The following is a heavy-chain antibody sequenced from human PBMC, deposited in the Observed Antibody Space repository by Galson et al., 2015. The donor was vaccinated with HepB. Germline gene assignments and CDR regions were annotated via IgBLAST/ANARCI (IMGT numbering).Heavy chain of an antibody. D-gene: IGHD3-3*01. J-gene: IGHJ6*03. V-gene: IGHV7-4-1*02. CDR3: ARDLSYYDFWSGYYRWYMDV. CDR1: GYTFTSYA. CDR2: INTNTGNP. Sequence: SCKASGYTFTSYAMNWVRQAPGQGLEWMGWINTNTGNPTYAQGFTGRFVFSLDTSVSTAYLQISSLKAEDTAVYYCARDLSYYDFWSGYYRWYMDVWGKGTTVTVSS.